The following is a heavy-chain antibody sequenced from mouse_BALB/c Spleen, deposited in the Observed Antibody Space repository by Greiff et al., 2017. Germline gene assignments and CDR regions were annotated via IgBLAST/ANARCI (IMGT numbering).Heavy chain of an antibody. CDR2: INSNGGST. D-gene: IGHD1-1*01. Sequence: EVQGVESGGGLVQPGGSLKLSCAASGFTFSSYGMSWVRQTPDKRLELVATINSNGGSTYYPDSVKGRFTISRDNAKNTLYLQMSSLKSEDTAMYYCARDGHYYGSSWFAYWGQGTLVTVSA. V-gene: IGHV5-6-3*01. J-gene: IGHJ3*01. CDR1: GFTFSSYG. CDR3: ARDGHYYGSSWFAY.